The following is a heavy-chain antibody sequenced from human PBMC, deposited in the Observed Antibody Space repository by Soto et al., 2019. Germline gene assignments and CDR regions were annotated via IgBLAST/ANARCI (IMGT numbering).Heavy chain of an antibody. V-gene: IGHV4-31*01. CDR1: GGSISSGGYY. CDR2: IYYNVST. J-gene: IGHJ4*02. Sequence: PSETLSLTCTVSGGSISSGGYYWSWIRQHPGQGLEWIGYIYYNVSTYYNPSLKSQVTVSVDTSKNHFSLKLSSVTAADTAVYYFARSPIMITFGGATDYFDYWGQGTLVTVSS. D-gene: IGHD3-16*01. CDR3: ARSPIMITFGGATDYFDY.